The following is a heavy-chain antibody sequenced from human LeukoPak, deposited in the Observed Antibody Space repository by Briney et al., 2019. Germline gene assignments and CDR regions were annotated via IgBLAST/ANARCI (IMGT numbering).Heavy chain of an antibody. CDR2: INPSGGST. J-gene: IGHJ4*02. D-gene: IGHD3-10*01. CDR3: ARGIMVRGPSDYFDY. CDR1: GYTFTSYY. Sequence: EASVKVSCKASGYTFTSYYMHWVRQAPGQGLEWMGIINPSGGSTSYAQKFQGRVTMTRDTSTSTVYMELSSLRSEDTAVYYRARGIMVRGPSDYFDYWGQGTLVTVSS. V-gene: IGHV1-46*01.